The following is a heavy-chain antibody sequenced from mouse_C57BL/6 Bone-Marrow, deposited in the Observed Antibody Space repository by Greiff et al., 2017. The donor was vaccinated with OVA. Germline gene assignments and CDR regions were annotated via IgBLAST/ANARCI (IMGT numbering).Heavy chain of an antibody. Sequence: QVQLKESGPELVKPGASVKISCKASGYAFSSYWMNWVKQRPGKGLEWIGRIYPGDGDTNYNGKFKGKATLTADKSSSTAYMQLSSLTSEDSAVYFCSIGQLSLRGDFDYWGQGTTLTVSS. CDR2: IYPGDGDT. J-gene: IGHJ2*01. CDR1: GYAFSSYW. D-gene: IGHD3-2*02. CDR3: SIGQLSLRGDFDY. V-gene: IGHV1-82*01.